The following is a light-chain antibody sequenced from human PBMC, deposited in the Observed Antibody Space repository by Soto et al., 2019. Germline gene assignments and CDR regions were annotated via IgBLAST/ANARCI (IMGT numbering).Light chain of an antibody. CDR3: MQGTHWPPYT. CDR1: QSLAYSDGNTY. Sequence: DVVMTQSPLSLAVTLGQPASISCRSSQSLAYSDGNTYLNWFQQRPGQSPRRLIYKVSNRDSGVPDRFSVSGSGTDFTLKISRVEAEDVGIYYCMQGTHWPPYTFGQGTKLEIK. V-gene: IGKV2-30*01. J-gene: IGKJ2*01. CDR2: KVS.